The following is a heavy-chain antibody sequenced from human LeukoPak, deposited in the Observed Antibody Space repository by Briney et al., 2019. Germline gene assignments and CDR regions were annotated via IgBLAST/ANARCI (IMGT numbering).Heavy chain of an antibody. CDR2: IYYSGNT. J-gene: IGHJ3*02. Sequence: SETLSLTCAVSGVSISSGSYSWSWIRQPPGKGLEWVGAIYYSGNTDYNPSLKSRITISADTSRNQFSLKLTSVTAADTAVYYCAREVTVSSLDDAFDMWGQGTVVTVSS. CDR3: AREVTVSSLDDAFDM. V-gene: IGHV4-30-4*07. D-gene: IGHD2-21*02. CDR1: GVSISSGSYS.